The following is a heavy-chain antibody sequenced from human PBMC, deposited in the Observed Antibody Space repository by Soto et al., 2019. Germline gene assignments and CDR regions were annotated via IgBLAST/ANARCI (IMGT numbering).Heavy chain of an antibody. V-gene: IGHV4-31*03. CDR2: ISYRGST. CDR1: GGSVRSGDYY. CDR3: ARFDDYVRFDP. J-gene: IGHJ5*02. Sequence: QVQLQESGPGLVKPSQTLSLTCTVSGGSVRSGDYYWTWIRQHPGKGLEWIGYISYRGSTFYTPSLESRVTISAHTSKNQVSLKLTSVTAADTALYYCARFDDYVRFDPWGQGTLVTVSS. D-gene: IGHD4-17*01.